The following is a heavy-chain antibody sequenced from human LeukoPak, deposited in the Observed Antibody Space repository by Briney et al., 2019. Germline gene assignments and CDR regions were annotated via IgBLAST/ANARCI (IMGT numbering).Heavy chain of an antibody. D-gene: IGHD6-13*01. CDR1: GFTFTSSA. V-gene: IGHV1-58*01. CDR3: AASSSWDRYYYYYGMDV. Sequence: SVKVSCKASGFTFTSSAVQWVRQARGQRLEWIGWIVVGSGNTNYAQKFQERVTITRDMSTSTAYMELSSLRSEDTAVYYCAASSSWDRYYYYYGMDVWGKGTTVTVSS. J-gene: IGHJ6*04. CDR2: IVVGSGNT.